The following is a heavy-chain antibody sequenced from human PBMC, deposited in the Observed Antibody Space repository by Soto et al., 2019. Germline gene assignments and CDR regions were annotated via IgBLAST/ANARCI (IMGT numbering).Heavy chain of an antibody. CDR1: GYTLTSHA. Sequence: ASVNVSCKASGYTLTSHAIHWVRQAPGQRLEWMGWINAGNGNPKYSQKFQGRVTITRDTSASTAYMELSSLRSEDSAVYYCASGVDYGEFDYWGQGTLVTVSS. CDR2: INAGNGNP. J-gene: IGHJ4*02. CDR3: ASGVDYGEFDY. D-gene: IGHD4-17*01. V-gene: IGHV1-3*01.